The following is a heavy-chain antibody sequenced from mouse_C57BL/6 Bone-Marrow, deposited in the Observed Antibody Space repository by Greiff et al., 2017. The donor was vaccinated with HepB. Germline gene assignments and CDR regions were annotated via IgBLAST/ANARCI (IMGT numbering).Heavy chain of an antibody. CDR1: GFTFSSYT. V-gene: IGHV5-9*01. Sequence: VQLKESGGGLVKPGGSLKLSCAASGFTFSSYTMSWVRQTPEKRLEWVATISGGGGNTYYPDSVKGRFTISRDNAKNTLYLQMSSLRSEDTALYYCARARGYDYDGWGQGTTLTVSS. D-gene: IGHD2-4*01. CDR2: ISGGGGNT. J-gene: IGHJ2*01. CDR3: ARARGYDYDG.